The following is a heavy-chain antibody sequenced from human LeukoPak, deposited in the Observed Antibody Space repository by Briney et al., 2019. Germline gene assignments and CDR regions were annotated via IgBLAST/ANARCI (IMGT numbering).Heavy chain of an antibody. J-gene: IGHJ4*02. CDR1: GYTFTSYD. D-gene: IGHD1-26*01. CDR2: MNPNSGNT. V-gene: IGHV1-8*03. CDR3: ARGRVTWELLAVELYYFDY. Sequence: GASVKVSCKASGYTFTSYDINWVRQATGQGLEWRGWMNPNSGNTGYAQKFQGRVTITRNTSISTAYMELSSLRSEDTAVYYCARGRVTWELLAVELYYFDYWGQGTLVTVSS.